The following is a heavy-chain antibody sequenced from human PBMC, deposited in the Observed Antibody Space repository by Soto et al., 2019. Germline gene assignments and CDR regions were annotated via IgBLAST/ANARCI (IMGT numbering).Heavy chain of an antibody. V-gene: IGHV3-23*01. CDR2: IMGTGGKT. D-gene: IGHD3-10*01. Sequence: EVQLLESGGGLVQPGGSLTLSCAASGFRFSSYPMNWVRQAPGKGLESVAVIMGTGGKTYYADSVQGRFTISRDDSKSTVFLQMYSLRSDDTATYYCAKGGDNWFFDYRGQGTLVTVTS. CDR3: AKGGDNWFFDY. J-gene: IGHJ4*02. CDR1: GFRFSSYP.